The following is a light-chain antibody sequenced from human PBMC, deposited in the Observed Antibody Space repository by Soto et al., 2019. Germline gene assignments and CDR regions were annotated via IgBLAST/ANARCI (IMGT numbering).Light chain of an antibody. V-gene: IGLV1-44*01. CDR1: SSNIGSRT. CDR2: NDN. Sequence: QSALTQPPSASATPGQRVTISCSGSSSNIGSRTVNWYQQLPGSAPKLLVYNDNQRPSGVPDRFSGSKSGTSASLAISGLQSEDEADYYCAAWDDSLHVIFGGGTQLTVL. CDR3: AAWDDSLHVI. J-gene: IGLJ2*01.